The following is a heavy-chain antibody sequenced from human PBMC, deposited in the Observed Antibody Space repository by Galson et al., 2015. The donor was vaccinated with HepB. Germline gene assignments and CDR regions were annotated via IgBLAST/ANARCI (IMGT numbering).Heavy chain of an antibody. V-gene: IGHV4-39*01. D-gene: IGHD1-1*01. J-gene: IGHJ4*02. Sequence: ETLSLTCTVSGGSISNINYYWAWIRQPPGKGLEWIGNTYYRGNTYYKPSLKSRVTISVHTSNNQFSLRLRSVTAADTAVYYCARQPLGTHHFDAWGQGTLVSVSS. CDR1: GGSISNINYY. CDR3: ARQPLGTHHFDA. CDR2: TYYRGNT.